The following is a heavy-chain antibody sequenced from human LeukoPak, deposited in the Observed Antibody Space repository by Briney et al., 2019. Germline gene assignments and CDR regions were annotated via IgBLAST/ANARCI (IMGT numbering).Heavy chain of an antibody. J-gene: IGHJ4*02. Sequence: GGSLRLSCAASGFPFSNHGMHWVRQAPGKGLEWVAFIRYDGSNKYYADSVKGRFTISRDNSKNTLYLQMNSLRAEDTAVYYCAKERLRLGEFILPEWGQGTLVTVSS. V-gene: IGHV3-30*02. CDR1: GFPFSNHG. D-gene: IGHD3-16*01. CDR2: IRYDGSNK. CDR3: AKERLRLGEFILPE.